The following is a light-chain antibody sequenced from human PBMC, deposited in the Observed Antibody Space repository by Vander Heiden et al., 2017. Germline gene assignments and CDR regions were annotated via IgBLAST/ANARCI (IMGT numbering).Light chain of an antibody. V-gene: IGLV3-10*01. J-gene: IGLJ2*01. CDR2: EDN. CDR3: YSTDSSGNHRV. CDR1: ALPSKY. Sequence: SYELTQPLSVSVSPGQTARITCSGDALPSKYAYWYQQKSGQAPVLVICEDNKRPSGIPGRFSGSSTGTMATVTISGAQVEDEADYYCYSTDSSGNHRVFGGGTKLTVL.